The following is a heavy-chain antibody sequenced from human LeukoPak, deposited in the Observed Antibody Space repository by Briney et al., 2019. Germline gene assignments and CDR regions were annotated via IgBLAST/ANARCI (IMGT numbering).Heavy chain of an antibody. Sequence: PGGSLRLSCAASGFTFSSYWMHWVRQAPGKGLVWVSRINSDGSSTSYADSVKGRFTISRDNAKNTLYLQMNSLRAEDTAVYYCARRMRSCSGGTCYSSFDYWGQGTLVTVSS. J-gene: IGHJ4*02. CDR2: INSDGSST. CDR1: GFTFSSYW. CDR3: ARRMRSCSGGTCYSSFDY. V-gene: IGHV3-74*01. D-gene: IGHD2-15*01.